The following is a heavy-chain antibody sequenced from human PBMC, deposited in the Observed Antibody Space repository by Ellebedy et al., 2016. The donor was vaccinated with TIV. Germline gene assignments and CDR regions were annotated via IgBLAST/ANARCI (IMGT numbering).Heavy chain of an antibody. D-gene: IGHD6-19*01. CDR2: INAGNGNT. CDR3: ARLYSSGWYVTDY. CDR1: GYTFTSYA. J-gene: IGHJ4*02. V-gene: IGHV1-3*01. Sequence: ASVKVSXXASGYTFTSYAMHWVRQAPGQRLEWMGWINAGNGNTKYSQKFQGRVTITRDTSASTAYMELSSLRSEDTAVYYCARLYSSGWYVTDYWGQGTLVTVSS.